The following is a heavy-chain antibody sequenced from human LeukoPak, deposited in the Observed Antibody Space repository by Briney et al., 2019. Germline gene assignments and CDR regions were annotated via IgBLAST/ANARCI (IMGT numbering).Heavy chain of an antibody. CDR3: TRGAGTSWFDY. CDR2: MNPNSGVT. J-gene: IGHJ4*02. V-gene: IGHV1-2*02. Sequence: GASVKVSCKPSGYTFTVNYLHWVRQAPGQGLEWVGWMNPNSGVTGYAQNFQGRVTMTRDTSISTAYMELSSLTSDDTAVDYCTRGAGTSWFDYWGQGSLVTVSS. D-gene: IGHD2-2*01. CDR1: GYTFTVNY.